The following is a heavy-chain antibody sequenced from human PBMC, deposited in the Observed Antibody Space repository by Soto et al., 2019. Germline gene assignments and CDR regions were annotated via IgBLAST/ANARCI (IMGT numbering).Heavy chain of an antibody. V-gene: IGHV1-2*02. CDR2: IFPNSVGST. CDR1: GYTFAAYY. J-gene: IGHJ4*01. D-gene: IGHD3-16*01. CDR3: AKDEGGIFDS. Sequence: GASVKVSCKPSGYTFAAYYLHWVRQAPGQGLEWMGFIFPNSVGSTTSAPQFEGRVTMTRDSSISTAYLELSGLTSEDTGVYYCAKDEGGIFDSWGQGTLVTVSS.